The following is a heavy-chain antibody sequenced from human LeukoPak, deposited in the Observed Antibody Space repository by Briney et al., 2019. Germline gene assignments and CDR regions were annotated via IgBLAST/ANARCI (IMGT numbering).Heavy chain of an antibody. V-gene: IGHV3-74*03. Sequence: PGGSLRLSCAASGFPFNSYWMHWVRHAPGKGLVWVARINPNSRIITYADSVRGRFTISRDNAKNTLSLQMNSLRVEDTAVYYCVRDLVLVDTPGDDFDFWGQGTLVTVSS. CDR2: INPNSRII. J-gene: IGHJ4*02. CDR3: VRDLVLVDTPGDDFDF. CDR1: GFPFNSYW. D-gene: IGHD2-21*01.